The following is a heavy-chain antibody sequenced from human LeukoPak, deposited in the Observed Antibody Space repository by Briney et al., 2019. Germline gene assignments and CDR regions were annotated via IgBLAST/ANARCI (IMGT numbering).Heavy chain of an antibody. V-gene: IGHV4-34*01. D-gene: IGHD3-9*01. CDR3: ARVVRYFDSRMDV. CDR1: GGSFSGYY. J-gene: IGHJ6*02. Sequence: PSETLSLTCAVYGGSFSGYYWSWIRQPPGKGLEWIGEINHSGSTNYNPSLKSRVTISVDTSKNQFSLKLSSVTAADTAVYYCARVVRYFDSRMDVRGQGTTVTVSS. CDR2: INHSGST.